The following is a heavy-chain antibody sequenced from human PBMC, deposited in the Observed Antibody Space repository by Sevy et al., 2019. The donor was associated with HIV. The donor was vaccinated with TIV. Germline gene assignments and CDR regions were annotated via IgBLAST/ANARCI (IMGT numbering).Heavy chain of an antibody. CDR2: VNTASGDT. D-gene: IGHD2-15*01. CDR3: ARDFCSGGSCYSAFVY. CDR1: GYTFNNYI. J-gene: IGHJ4*02. Sequence: ASVKVSCRGSGYTFNNYIIYWVRQAPGQSLEWMGWVNTASGDTKYSQKFQGRLIITTDTSARTVYMELNSLRSEDTAFYFCARDFCSGGSCYSAFVYWGQVTLVTVSS. V-gene: IGHV1-3*04.